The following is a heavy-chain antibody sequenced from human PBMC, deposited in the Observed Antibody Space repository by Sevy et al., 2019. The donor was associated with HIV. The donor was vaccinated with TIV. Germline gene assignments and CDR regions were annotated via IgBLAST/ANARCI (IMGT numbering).Heavy chain of an antibody. CDR2: IRSKDYGGAT. CDR1: GFTFGDYA. V-gene: IGHV3-49*03. CDR3: TRGYYYDSSGYSDY. J-gene: IGHJ4*02. D-gene: IGHD3-22*01. Sequence: GGSLILSCTGSGFTFGDYAMSWFRQAPGMGLEWVGFIRSKDYGGATEYAASLKGRFTISRDDSKSIADLQMNSLKTEDTAVYYCTRGYYYDSSGYSDYWGQGTLVTVSS.